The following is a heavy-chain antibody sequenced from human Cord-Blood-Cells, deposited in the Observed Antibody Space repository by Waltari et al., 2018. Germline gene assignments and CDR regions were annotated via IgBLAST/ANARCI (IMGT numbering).Heavy chain of an antibody. V-gene: IGHV4-59*08. CDR2: IYYSGST. CDR3: ARQPDDSSGYYYAFDI. CDR1: GGSISSYY. D-gene: IGHD3-22*01. J-gene: IGHJ3*02. Sequence: QVQLQESGPGLVKPSETLSLTCTVSGGSISSYYWSWIRQPPGKGLEWIGYIYYSGSTTDSPALKRRVTISVDTSKNQFSLKLSSVTAADTAVYYCARQPDDSSGYYYAFDIWGQGTMVTVSS.